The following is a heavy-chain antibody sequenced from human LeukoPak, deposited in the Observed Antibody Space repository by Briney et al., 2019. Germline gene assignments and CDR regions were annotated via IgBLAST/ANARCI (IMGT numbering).Heavy chain of an antibody. D-gene: IGHD4-17*01. CDR2: IYYSGST. Sequence: PSQTLPLTWTVSGGSISSGGYYWSCIRQRPGKGLEWIMYIYYSGSTYYNPCLQSRVTISVDTSKDQFSLKLSSVTAADTAVYYCARGVYGDYFDYWGQGTLVTVSS. CDR1: GGSISSGGYY. V-gene: IGHV4-31*02. CDR3: ARGVYGDYFDY. J-gene: IGHJ4*02.